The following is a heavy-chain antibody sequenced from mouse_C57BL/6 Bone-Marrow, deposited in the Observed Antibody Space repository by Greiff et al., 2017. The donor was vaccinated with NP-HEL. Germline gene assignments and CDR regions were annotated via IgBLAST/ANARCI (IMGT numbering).Heavy chain of an antibody. J-gene: IGHJ4*01. Sequence: EVQLQQSGAELVRPGASDKLSCTASGFNIKDDYMHWVKQRPEQGLEWIGWIDPENGDTEYASKFQGKATITADTATNTAYLQLSSLTTEDTAVYYSTTPDDDDRIDAMDYWGQGTSVTGSS. CDR2: IDPENGDT. V-gene: IGHV14-4*01. CDR1: GFNIKDDY. D-gene: IGHD2-4*01. CDR3: TTPDDDDRIDAMDY.